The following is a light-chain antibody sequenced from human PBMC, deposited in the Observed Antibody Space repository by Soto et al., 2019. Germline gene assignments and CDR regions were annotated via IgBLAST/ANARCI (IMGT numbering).Light chain of an antibody. CDR3: QQYGNSPWT. CDR2: STS. CDR1: QRFGSSN. J-gene: IGKJ1*01. V-gene: IGKV3-20*01. Sequence: EVVLTQSPATLSVSPGERGTLSCRASQRFGSSNLAWYQQKPGQAPRLLIYSTSSRATGIPDRFSGSGSGTEFTLTISRLEPEDFAVYYCQQYGNSPWTFGQGTKVDIK.